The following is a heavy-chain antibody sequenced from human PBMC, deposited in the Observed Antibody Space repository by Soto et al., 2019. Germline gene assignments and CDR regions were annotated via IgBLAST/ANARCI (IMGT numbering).Heavy chain of an antibody. V-gene: IGHV1-69*12. J-gene: IGHJ3*02. Sequence: QVQLVQSGAEVKKPGSSVKVSCKASGATLNTFINYGITWVRQAPGQGLEWMGGIIPVFGTANYAQKFQGRVTISEDESTRKAYVELSSLRSEDTAVYYFARGASTKIVVVMYYAFEIWGQGTMVTVSS. CDR3: ARGASTKIVVVMYYAFEI. D-gene: IGHD3-22*01. CDR2: IIPVFGTA. CDR1: GATLNTFINYG.